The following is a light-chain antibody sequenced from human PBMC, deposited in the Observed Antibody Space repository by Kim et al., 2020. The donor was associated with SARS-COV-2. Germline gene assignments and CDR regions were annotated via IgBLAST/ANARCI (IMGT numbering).Light chain of an antibody. J-gene: IGLJ3*02. Sequence: GQSITISCTGTSSDVGGYNFVSWYQQHPGKAPKLVIYDVSNRPSGVSNRFSGSKSGNTASLTISGLQAEDEADYYCSSYTGSSTWVFGGGTQLTVL. CDR1: SSDVGGYNF. CDR2: DVS. CDR3: SSYTGSSTWV. V-gene: IGLV2-14*03.